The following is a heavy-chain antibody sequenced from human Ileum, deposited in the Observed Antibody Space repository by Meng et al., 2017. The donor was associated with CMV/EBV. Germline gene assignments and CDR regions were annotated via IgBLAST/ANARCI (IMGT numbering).Heavy chain of an antibody. V-gene: IGHV4-59*01. J-gene: IGHJ3*02. CDR3: AQSSPAFDI. Sequence: LRLSCTVSGGSISSYYWSWIRQPPGKGLEWIGYIYSSGSTNYNPSLKSRVTISMDTSKNQFSLKLRSVTAADTAVYYCAQSSPAFDIWGQGTMVTVSS. D-gene: IGHD3-10*01. CDR1: GGSISSYY. CDR2: IYSSGST.